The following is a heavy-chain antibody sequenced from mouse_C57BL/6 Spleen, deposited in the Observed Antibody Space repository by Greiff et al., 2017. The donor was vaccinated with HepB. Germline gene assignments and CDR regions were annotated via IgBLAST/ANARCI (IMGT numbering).Heavy chain of an antibody. D-gene: IGHD1-1*01. Sequence: QLQQSGAELVRPGASVTLSCKASGYTFTDYEMHWVKQTPVHGLEWIGAIDPETGGTAYNQKFKGKAILTADKSSSTAYMELRSLTSEDSAVYYCTRLGTTVDYWGQGTTLTVSS. CDR2: IDPETGGT. CDR3: TRLGTTVDY. CDR1: GYTFTDYE. J-gene: IGHJ2*01. V-gene: IGHV1-15*01.